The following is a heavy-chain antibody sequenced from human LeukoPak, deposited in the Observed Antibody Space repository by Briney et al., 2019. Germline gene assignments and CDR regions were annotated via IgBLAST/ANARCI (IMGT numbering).Heavy chain of an antibody. J-gene: IGHJ6*02. D-gene: IGHD5-12*01. Sequence: ASVKVSFKVSGYTLTELSMHWVRQAPGKGLEWMGGFDPEDGETIYAQKFQGRVTMTEDTSTDTAYMELSSLRSEDTAVYYCATGGYDYYYYYGMDVWGQGTTVTVSS. V-gene: IGHV1-24*01. CDR2: FDPEDGET. CDR1: GYTLTELS. CDR3: ATGGYDYYYYYGMDV.